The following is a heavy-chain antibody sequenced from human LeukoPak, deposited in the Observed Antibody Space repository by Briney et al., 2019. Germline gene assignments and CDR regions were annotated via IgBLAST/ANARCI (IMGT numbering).Heavy chain of an antibody. CDR3: ARGYSSSWFLFDY. Sequence: GGSLRLSCAASGFTFSSYWMHWVRQAPGKGLVWVSRINSDGSSTSYADSVKGRFTISRDNAKNTLYLQMNSLRAEDTAVYYCARGYSSSWFLFDYWGQGTLVTVSS. CDR1: GFTFSSYW. D-gene: IGHD6-13*01. J-gene: IGHJ4*02. V-gene: IGHV3-74*01. CDR2: INSDGSST.